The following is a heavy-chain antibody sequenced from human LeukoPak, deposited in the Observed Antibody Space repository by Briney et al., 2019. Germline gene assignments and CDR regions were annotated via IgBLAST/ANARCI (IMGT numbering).Heavy chain of an antibody. J-gene: IGHJ5*02. CDR3: ARGGLIVVVPAAKYNWFDP. CDR1: GYTFTAYY. CDR2: INPNSGDT. Sequence: ASVKVSCKASGYTFTAYYMHWVRQVPGQGLEWMGRINPNSGDTDYAQKFQGRVIMTRDTSISTAYMEVSRLRSDDTAVYYCARGGLIVVVPAAKYNWFDPWGQGALVTVSS. V-gene: IGHV1-2*06. D-gene: IGHD2-2*01.